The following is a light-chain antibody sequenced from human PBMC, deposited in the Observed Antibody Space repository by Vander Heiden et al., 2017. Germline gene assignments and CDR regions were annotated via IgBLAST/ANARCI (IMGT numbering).Light chain of an antibody. J-gene: IGLJ1*01. Sequence: SSELTQDPAVSVALGQTVTITCQGDSLRRNYASWYQQKPGQAPILVIYGDNKRPSGIPDRFSGSTLGDTSSLTLTGARAEDEADFYCNSRDTGGNHPYVFGTGTRVTVL. CDR1: SLRRNY. CDR3: NSRDTGGNHPYV. CDR2: GDN. V-gene: IGLV3-19*01.